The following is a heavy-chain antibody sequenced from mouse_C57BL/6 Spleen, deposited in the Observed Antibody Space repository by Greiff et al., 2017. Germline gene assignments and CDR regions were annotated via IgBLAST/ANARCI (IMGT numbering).Heavy chain of an antibody. Sequence: EVKLQESGAELVRPGASVKLSCTASGFNIKDYYMHWVKQRPEQGLEWIGRIDPEDGDTEYAPKFQGKATMTADTSSNTAYLQLSSLTSEDTAVYYCTFITTVVARGHYWGQGTTLTVSS. J-gene: IGHJ2*01. V-gene: IGHV14-1*01. CDR1: GFNIKDYY. CDR3: TFITTVVARGHY. D-gene: IGHD1-1*01. CDR2: IDPEDGDT.